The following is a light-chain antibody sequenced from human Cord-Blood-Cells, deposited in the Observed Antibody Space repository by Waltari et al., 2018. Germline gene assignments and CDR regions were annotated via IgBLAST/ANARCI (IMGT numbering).Light chain of an antibody. V-gene: IGLV2-11*01. Sequence: QSALTQPRSVSGSPGQSVTISCTGTSSDVGGYNYVSWYQQHPGKAPKLMIYDVSKRPSGVPDRFSGSKSGNTASLTISGLQAEDEADYYCCSYAGSYTKEFGGGTKLTVL. CDR3: CSYAGSYTKE. CDR2: DVS. CDR1: SSDVGGYNY. J-gene: IGLJ2*01.